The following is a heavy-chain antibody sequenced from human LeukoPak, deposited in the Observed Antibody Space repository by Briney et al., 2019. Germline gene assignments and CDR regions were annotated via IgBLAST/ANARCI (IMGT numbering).Heavy chain of an antibody. CDR1: GGSFSGYY. CDR3: ARGGRVNYYYYMDV. V-gene: IGHV4-34*01. Sequence: SETLSLTCAVYGGSFSGYYWSWIRQPQGKGLEWIGEINHSGSTNYNPSLKSRVTISVDTSKNQFSLKLSSVTAADTAVYYCARGGRVNYYYYMDVWGKGTTVTVSS. CDR2: INHSGST. D-gene: IGHD3-10*01. J-gene: IGHJ6*03.